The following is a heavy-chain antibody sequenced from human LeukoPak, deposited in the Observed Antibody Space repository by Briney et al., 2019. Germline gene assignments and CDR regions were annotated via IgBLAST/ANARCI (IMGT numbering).Heavy chain of an antibody. J-gene: IGHJ4*02. CDR1: GFTFSSYW. CDR2: IKQDGTEK. V-gene: IGHV3-7*01. D-gene: IGHD3-16*01. CDR3: ATEHWGPNS. Sequence: GGSLRLSCAASGFTFSSYWMSWVRQAPGKGLEWVANIKQDGTEKYYVDSVKGRFTISRDNAKNSLFLQMSSLRGEDTALYYCATEHWGPNSWGQGTLVTVSS.